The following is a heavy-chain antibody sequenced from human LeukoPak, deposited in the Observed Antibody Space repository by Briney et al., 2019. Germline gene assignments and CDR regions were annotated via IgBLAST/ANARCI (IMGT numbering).Heavy chain of an antibody. Sequence: PSETLSLTCTVSGGSISSSSYYWGWIRQPPGKGLEWIGSIYYSGSTNYNPSLKSRVTISVDTSKNQFSLKLSSVTAADTAVYYCAREGGIVVVYAFDIWGQGTMVTVSS. CDR1: GGSISSSSYY. J-gene: IGHJ3*02. CDR2: IYYSGST. CDR3: AREGGIVVVYAFDI. D-gene: IGHD2-15*01. V-gene: IGHV4-39*07.